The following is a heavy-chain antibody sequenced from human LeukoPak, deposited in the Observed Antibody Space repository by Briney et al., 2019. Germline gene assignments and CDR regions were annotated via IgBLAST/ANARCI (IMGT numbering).Heavy chain of an antibody. Sequence: PGGSLRLSCGASGFTFSSYAMSWVHQAPGNGLEWVSAISGSGGSTYYADSVKGRFTISRDNSKNTVYLQMNSLRVEDTAVYYCAKDQNWEGGYWGQGTLVTVSS. CDR2: ISGSGGST. J-gene: IGHJ4*02. V-gene: IGHV3-23*01. CDR1: GFTFSSYA. D-gene: IGHD7-27*01. CDR3: AKDQNWEGGY.